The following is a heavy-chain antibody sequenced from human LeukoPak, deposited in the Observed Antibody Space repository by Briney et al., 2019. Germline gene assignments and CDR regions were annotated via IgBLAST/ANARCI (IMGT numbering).Heavy chain of an antibody. J-gene: IGHJ4*02. CDR1: GYSISSGYY. D-gene: IGHD5-24*01. Sequence: PSETLSLTCTVSGYSISSGYYWGWIRQPPGKGLEWIGSIYHSGSTYYNPSLKSRVTISVDTSKNQFSLKLSSVTAADTAVYYCARHSVATISFDYWGQGTLVTVSS. CDR3: ARHSVATISFDY. V-gene: IGHV4-38-2*02. CDR2: IYHSGST.